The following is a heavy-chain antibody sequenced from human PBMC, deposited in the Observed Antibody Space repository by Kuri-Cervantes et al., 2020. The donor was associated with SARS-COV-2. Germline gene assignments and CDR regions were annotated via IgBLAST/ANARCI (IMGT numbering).Heavy chain of an antibody. Sequence: GESLKISCAASGFTFSSYGMHWVRQAPGKGLEWVAVIWYDGSNKYYADSVKGRFTISRDNSKNTLYLQMNSLRAEDTAVYYCARAGQYQLLYDTKEAYYDGMDVWGQGTTVTVSS. J-gene: IGHJ6*02. D-gene: IGHD2-2*02. CDR3: ARAGQYQLLYDTKEAYYDGMDV. V-gene: IGHV3-33*01. CDR2: IWYDGSNK. CDR1: GFTFSSYG.